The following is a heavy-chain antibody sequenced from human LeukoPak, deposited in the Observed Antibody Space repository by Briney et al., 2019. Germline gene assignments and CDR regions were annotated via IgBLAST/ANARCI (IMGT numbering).Heavy chain of an antibody. D-gene: IGHD3-10*01. Sequence: GGSLRLSCAASGFTFTSYWMSWVRQAPGKGLEWVANIKQDGSEKYYVDSVKGRFTISRDNAKNSLYMQMKSLRAEDTAVYYCARHKALLWFGELLIIDWGGQGSLATVSS. CDR1: GFTFTSYW. V-gene: IGHV3-7*01. CDR2: IKQDGSEK. J-gene: IGHJ4*02. CDR3: ARHKALLWFGELLIIDW.